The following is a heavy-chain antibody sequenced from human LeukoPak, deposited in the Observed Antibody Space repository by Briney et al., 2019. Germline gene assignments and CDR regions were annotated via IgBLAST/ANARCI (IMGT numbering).Heavy chain of an antibody. D-gene: IGHD4-11*01. CDR3: AKDAQRGFDFSNSLES. V-gene: IGHV3-33*06. CDR1: GFTFSHFG. J-gene: IGHJ4*02. Sequence: GKSLRLSCTTSGFTFSHFGMHWVRQAPGKGLEWVAVIWSDATEKYYGDSVKGRFTISRDNSDNTVYLQMNSLRVEDTAIYYCAKDAQRGFDFSNSLESWGQGTVVTVSS. CDR2: IWSDATEK.